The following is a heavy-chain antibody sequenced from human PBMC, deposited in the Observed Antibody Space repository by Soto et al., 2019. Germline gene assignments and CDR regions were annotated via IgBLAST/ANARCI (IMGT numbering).Heavy chain of an antibody. CDR1: GFTFGDYA. D-gene: IGHD6-19*01. V-gene: IGHV3-30*18. Sequence: VQLVESGGGVVQPGRSLRLSCAASGFTFGDYAMHWVRQAPGKGLEWVSVVSHDGSNTHYAESVQGRFTISRDSSKNTVSLEMTRVSAEETAVYYCAKGGRQWLVTSDFNYWGQVALVTVSS. J-gene: IGHJ4*02. CDR2: VSHDGSNT. CDR3: AKGGRQWLVTSDFNY.